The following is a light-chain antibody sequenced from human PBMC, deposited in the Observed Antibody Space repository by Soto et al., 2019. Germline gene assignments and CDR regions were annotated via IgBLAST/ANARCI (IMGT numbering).Light chain of an antibody. J-gene: IGKJ5*01. V-gene: IGKV3-11*01. CDR1: QSVSSY. CDR2: DAS. Sequence: EIVLTQYPATLSLSPGERATLSCRASQSVSSYLAWYKQKPGQAPRLLIYDASNRATGIPARFSGSGSGTDFTLTISGLEPEDVAVYYCQQRSNWPPNPFGQGTRLEIK. CDR3: QQRSNWPPNP.